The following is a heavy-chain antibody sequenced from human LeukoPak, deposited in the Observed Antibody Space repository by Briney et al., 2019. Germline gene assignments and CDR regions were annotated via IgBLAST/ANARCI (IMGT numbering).Heavy chain of an antibody. CDR2: IYYSGST. CDR3: ARRWRWLQSFDY. J-gene: IGHJ4*02. V-gene: IGHV4-31*03. D-gene: IGHD5-24*01. Sequence: SETLSLTCTVSGGSISSGGYYWSWIRQHPGKGLEWIGYIYYSGSTYYNPSLKSRVTISVDTSKNQFSLKLSSVTAADTAVYYCARRWRWLQSFDYWGQGTLVTVSS. CDR1: GGSISSGGYY.